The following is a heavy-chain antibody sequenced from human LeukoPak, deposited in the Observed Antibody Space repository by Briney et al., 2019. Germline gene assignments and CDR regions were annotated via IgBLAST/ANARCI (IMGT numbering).Heavy chain of an antibody. CDR1: GGSISSYY. CDR3: ARLIVADYYFDY. J-gene: IGHJ4*02. V-gene: IGHV4-59*12. CDR2: IYYSGST. Sequence: PSETLSLTCTVSGGSISSYYWSWIRQPPGKGLEWIGYIYYSGSTNYNPSLKSRVTISVDTSKNQFSLKLSSVTAADTAVYYCARLIVADYYFDYWGQGTLVTVSS. D-gene: IGHD3-22*01.